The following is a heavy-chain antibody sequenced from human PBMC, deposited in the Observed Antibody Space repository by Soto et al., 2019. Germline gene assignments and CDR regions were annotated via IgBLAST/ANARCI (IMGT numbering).Heavy chain of an antibody. CDR2: ICSGGSNK. V-gene: IGHV3-33*01. CDR3: SRDSIPALLGELLDY. D-gene: IGHD3-10*01. CDR1: GFTFSSYG. J-gene: IGHJ4*02. Sequence: QVQLVESGGGVVQPGRSLRLSCAASGFTFSSYGMHWVRQAPGKGLEWGADICSGGSNKYYADSVKGRFTISRDNSKNTLYLQMNILRAEDTAASYCSRDSIPALLGELLDYWGQGTLVTVSS.